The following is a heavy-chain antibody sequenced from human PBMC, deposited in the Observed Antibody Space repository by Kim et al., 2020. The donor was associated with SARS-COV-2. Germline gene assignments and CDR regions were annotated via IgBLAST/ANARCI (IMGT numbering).Heavy chain of an antibody. CDR2: STL. Sequence: STLYYAASVKRRFTISRDNAKNSLYLQMNSLSAEETAVYYCASDGAAADYSGQGTLVTVSS. J-gene: IGHJ4*02. D-gene: IGHD6-13*01. CDR3: ASDGAAADY. V-gene: IGHV3-48*04.